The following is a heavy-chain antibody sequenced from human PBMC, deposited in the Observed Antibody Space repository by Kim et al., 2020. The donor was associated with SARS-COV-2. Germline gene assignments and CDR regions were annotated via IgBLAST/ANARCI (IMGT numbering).Heavy chain of an antibody. D-gene: IGHD3-22*01. CDR2: IKQDGSEK. Sequence: GGSLRLSCAASGFTFSSYWMSWVRQAPGKGLEWVANIKQDGSEKYYVDSVKGRFTISRDNAKNSLYLQMNSLRAEDTAVYYCARGTGDITMIPGGFGSDWGQGTLVTVSS. J-gene: IGHJ4*02. CDR1: GFTFSSYW. V-gene: IGHV3-7*01. CDR3: ARGTGDITMIPGGFGSD.